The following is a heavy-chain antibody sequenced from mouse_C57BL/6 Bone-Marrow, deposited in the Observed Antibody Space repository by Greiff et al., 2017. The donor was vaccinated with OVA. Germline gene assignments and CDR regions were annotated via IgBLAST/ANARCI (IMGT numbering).Heavy chain of an antibody. CDR2: ISSGGSYT. J-gene: IGHJ4*01. V-gene: IGHV5-6*01. CDR1: GFTFSSYG. CDR3: ARLMGY. Sequence: EVKLQESGGDLVKPGGSLKLSCAASGFTFSSYGMSWVRQTPDKRLEWVATISSGGSYTYYPDSVKGRFTISRDNAKNTLYLQVSSLKSEDTAMYYCARLMGYWGQGTSVTVSS.